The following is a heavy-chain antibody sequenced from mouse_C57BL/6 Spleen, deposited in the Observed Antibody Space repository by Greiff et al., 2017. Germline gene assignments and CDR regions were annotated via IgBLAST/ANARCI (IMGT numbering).Heavy chain of an antibody. CDR1: GFTFSDYG. V-gene: IGHV5-17*01. Sequence: EVKLVESGGGLVKPGGSLKLSCAASGFTFSDYGMHWVRQAPEKGLEWVAYISSGSSTIYYADTVKGRFTISRDNAKNPLFLQMTILRSEDTAMYYCARSYYSNHYYAMDYWGQGTSVTVSS. CDR2: ISSGSSTI. D-gene: IGHD2-5*01. J-gene: IGHJ4*01. CDR3: ARSYYSNHYYAMDY.